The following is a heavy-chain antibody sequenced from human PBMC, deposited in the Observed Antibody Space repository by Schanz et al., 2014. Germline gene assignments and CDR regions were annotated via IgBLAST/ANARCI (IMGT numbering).Heavy chain of an antibody. CDR3: ASYDNSGPYYLNH. CDR2: VRTKDNHYAT. J-gene: IGHJ5*02. V-gene: IGHV3-73*01. CDR1: GFTFSSYA. D-gene: IGHD4-4*01. Sequence: DVHLMESGGGLVQPWGSLRLSCAGSGFTFSSYAMNWVRQAPGKGLEWVGRVRTKDNHYATSYGASVSGRFTISRDDSKNTAYLQMNSLRTGDTAMYYCASYDNSGPYYLNHWGRGTLVTVSS.